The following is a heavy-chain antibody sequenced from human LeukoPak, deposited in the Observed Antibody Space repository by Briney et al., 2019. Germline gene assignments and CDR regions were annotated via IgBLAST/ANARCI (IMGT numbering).Heavy chain of an antibody. J-gene: IGHJ4*02. Sequence: SETLSLTCTVSGGSISSGDYYWSWIRQPPGKGLEWIGYIYYSGSTYYNPSLKSRVTTSVDTSKNQFSLKLGSVTAADTAVYYCARVDSYAPPDYWGQGTLVTVSS. CDR2: IYYSGST. CDR3: ARVDSYAPPDY. V-gene: IGHV4-30-4*01. CDR1: GGSISSGDYY. D-gene: IGHD5-18*01.